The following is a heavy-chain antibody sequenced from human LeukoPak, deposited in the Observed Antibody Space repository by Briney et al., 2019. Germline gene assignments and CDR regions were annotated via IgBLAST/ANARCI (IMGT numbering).Heavy chain of an antibody. CDR3: AKGRDYNLYFDH. V-gene: IGHV3-23*01. J-gene: IGHJ5*02. CDR1: GFTFNTYA. CDR2: ISGSSEGT. D-gene: IGHD4-11*01. Sequence: GGSLRLSCAASGFTFNTYAMNWVRQAPGKGLEWVSTISGSSEGTYYADSVKGRFTISRDSSKDTVYLQMDSLRAEDTAVYYCAKGRDYNLYFDHWGQGALVTVSS.